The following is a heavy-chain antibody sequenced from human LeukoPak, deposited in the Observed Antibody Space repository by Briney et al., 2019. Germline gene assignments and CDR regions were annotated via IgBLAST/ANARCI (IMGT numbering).Heavy chain of an antibody. V-gene: IGHV4-38-2*02. Sequence: GSLRLSCAASGFTFSSYWMHWIRQPPGKGLEWIGSIYHDGRIDYNPSLKSRVTISRDTSNDQFSLKLSSVTAADTAMYYCARDTSPGITGTYWGQGTLVTVSS. CDR2: IYHDGRI. J-gene: IGHJ4*02. CDR1: GFTFSSYW. CDR3: ARDTSPGITGTY. D-gene: IGHD1-20*01.